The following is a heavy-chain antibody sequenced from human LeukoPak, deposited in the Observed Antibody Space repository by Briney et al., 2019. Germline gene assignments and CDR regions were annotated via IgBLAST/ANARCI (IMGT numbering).Heavy chain of an antibody. CDR1: GGSISSGDYR. CDR2: IHISGST. Sequence: PSQTLSLTCTVSGGSISSGDYRWSWIRQPAGKGLEWIGRIHISGSTDYNPSLKSRVTISVDTSKNQFSLNLASVTAADMAVYYCASQTLVTIFGVVTEYNWFDPWGQGTLVTVSS. CDR3: ASQTLVTIFGVVTEYNWFDP. D-gene: IGHD3-3*01. J-gene: IGHJ5*02. V-gene: IGHV4-61*02.